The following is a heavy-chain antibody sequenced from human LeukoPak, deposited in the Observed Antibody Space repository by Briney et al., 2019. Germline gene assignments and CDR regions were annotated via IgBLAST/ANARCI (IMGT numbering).Heavy chain of an antibody. CDR1: GSIFTSYW. J-gene: IGHJ4*02. D-gene: IGHD1-26*01. CDR3: ARLSGDPHLDY. CDR2: IYPGDSDT. Sequence: GASLQIFCKGSGSIFTSYWIGWVRQMPGKGLEWMGIIYPGDSDTRYSPSFQGQVTISADKSISTAYLQWSSLKASDTAMYYCARLSGDPHLDYWGQGTLVTVSS. V-gene: IGHV5-51*01.